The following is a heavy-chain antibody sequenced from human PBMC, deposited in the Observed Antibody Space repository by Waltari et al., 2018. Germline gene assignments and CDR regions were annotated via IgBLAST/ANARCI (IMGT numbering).Heavy chain of an antibody. CDR3: AKDMRSTSPYWYFDL. Sequence: EVQLVESGGGLVQPGRSLRLSCAASGFTFADYAMHWVRQAPGKGLEGVSGISWNSGSIGYADSVKGRFTISRDNAKNSLYLQMNSLRAEDTALYYCAKDMRSTSPYWYFDLWGRGTLVTVSS. CDR2: ISWNSGSI. CDR1: GFTFADYA. V-gene: IGHV3-9*01. J-gene: IGHJ2*01. D-gene: IGHD2-2*01.